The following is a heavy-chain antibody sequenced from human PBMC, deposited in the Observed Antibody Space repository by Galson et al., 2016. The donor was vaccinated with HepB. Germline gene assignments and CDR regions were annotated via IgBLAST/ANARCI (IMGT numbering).Heavy chain of an antibody. Sequence: SLRLSCAASGFTFSSSGMSWVRQVSGKGLEWVSGLRFSSAPPSSAASVKGRFTISRDNSKSTVHLQMNSVRAEDTATDYCVKGRIWYNYYYMDVWGKGTTVTVSS. J-gene: IGHJ6*03. D-gene: IGHD2-15*01. CDR2: LRFSSAPP. V-gene: IGHV3-23*01. CDR1: GFTFSSSG. CDR3: VKGRIWYNYYYMDV.